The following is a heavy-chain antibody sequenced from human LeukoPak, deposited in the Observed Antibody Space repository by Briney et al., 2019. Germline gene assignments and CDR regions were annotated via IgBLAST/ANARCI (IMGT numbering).Heavy chain of an antibody. CDR3: ASQSGSFRGPLDY. Sequence: SVKVSCKASGGTFSSYAISWVRQAPGQGLEWMGGIIPIFGTANYAQKFQGRVTITTDESTSTAYMELSSLRSEDTAVYYCASQSGSFRGPLDYWGQGTLVTVSS. J-gene: IGHJ4*02. V-gene: IGHV1-69*05. D-gene: IGHD3-10*01. CDR2: IIPIFGTA. CDR1: GGTFSSYA.